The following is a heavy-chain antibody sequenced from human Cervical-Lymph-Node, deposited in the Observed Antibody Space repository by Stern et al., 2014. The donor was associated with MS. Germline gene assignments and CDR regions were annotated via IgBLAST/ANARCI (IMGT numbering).Heavy chain of an antibody. J-gene: IGHJ6*02. V-gene: IGHV3-11*01. CDR3: ARDLRRARSSTWYYGRDV. CDR2: ISSSGTAI. Sequence: VQLVESGGDLVKPGGSLRLSCVGSGFSFSDYYMSWVRQAPGKGLEWVSYISSSGTAIYYADSMKGRFTISRDNAKNSVYLEMTSLRVEDTAVYYCARDLRRARSSTWYYGRDVWGQGTTVTVSS. CDR1: GFSFSDYY. D-gene: IGHD6-13*01.